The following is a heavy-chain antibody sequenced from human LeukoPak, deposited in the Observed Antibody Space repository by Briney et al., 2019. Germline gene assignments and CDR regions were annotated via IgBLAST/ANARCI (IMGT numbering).Heavy chain of an antibody. J-gene: IGHJ4*02. D-gene: IGHD3-3*01. CDR1: GFTFSSYL. CDR3: ARDLGAFWSGYYPLFWY. CDR2: INSNGTNT. Sequence: PGGSLRLSCAASGFTFSSYLMHWVRQAPGKGLVWVARINSNGTNTNYADSVKGRFTFSRDNAKNTLYLQMNSLRAEDTAVYYCARDLGAFWSGYYPLFWYCGQGTLVTVSS. V-gene: IGHV3-74*01.